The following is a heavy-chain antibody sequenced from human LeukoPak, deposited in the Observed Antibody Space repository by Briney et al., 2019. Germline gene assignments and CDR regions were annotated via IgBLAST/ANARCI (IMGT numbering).Heavy chain of an antibody. CDR1: GGSFSGYY. V-gene: IGHV4-34*01. CDR2: INHSGST. Sequence: PSETLSLTCAVYGGSFSGYYWSWIRQPPGKGLEWIGEINHSGSTNYNPSLKSRVTISVDTSKNQFSLKLSSVTAADTAVYYCARGRGIAAATDYWGQGTLVTVSS. CDR3: ARGRGIAAATDY. D-gene: IGHD6-13*01. J-gene: IGHJ4*02.